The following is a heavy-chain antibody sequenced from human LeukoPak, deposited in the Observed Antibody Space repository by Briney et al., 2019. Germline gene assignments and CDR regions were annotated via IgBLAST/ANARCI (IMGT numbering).Heavy chain of an antibody. J-gene: IGHJ5*02. CDR1: GYTFTSYD. D-gene: IGHD3-10*01. CDR3: ARADYYGSGSSIRRKFDP. CDR2: MNPNSGNT. V-gene: IGHV1-8*01. Sequence: ASVKVSCKSSGYTFTSYDINWVRQATGQGLEWMGWMNPNSGNTGYAQKFQGRVNMTRNTSISTAYMELSSLRSEDTAVYYCARADYYGSGSSIRRKFDPWGQGTLVTVSS.